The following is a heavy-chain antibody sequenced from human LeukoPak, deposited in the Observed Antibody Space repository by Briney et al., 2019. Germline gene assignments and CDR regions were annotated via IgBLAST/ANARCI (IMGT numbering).Heavy chain of an antibody. CDR2: FNPGGCAT. Sequence: APVKASCKASGSTFTGSYIHTVRQAPGHGLEWMGGFNPGGCATNNAQKCQDKVTMTSNTSINTAYMDLRRLRADDTAVYYCARDIDCRGGSCYVNWFDPWGQGSLVTVSS. J-gene: IGHJ5*02. V-gene: IGHV1-2*02. CDR1: GSTFTGSY. CDR3: ARDIDCRGGSCYVNWFDP. D-gene: IGHD2-15*01.